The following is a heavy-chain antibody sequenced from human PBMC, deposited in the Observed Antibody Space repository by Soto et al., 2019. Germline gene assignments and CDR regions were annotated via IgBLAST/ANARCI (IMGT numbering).Heavy chain of an antibody. CDR2: INAGNGDT. V-gene: IGHV1-3*01. CDR3: ARGSSSNWPPDF. J-gene: IGHJ4*02. Sequence: ASVKVSCKASGYTFTTYAMHWVRQAPGQRLEWMGWINAGNGDTKYSQKFQGRVTIIRDTSATTAYMELSSLTSEDTAVYYCARGSSSNWPPDFWGQGTLVTVSS. D-gene: IGHD6-13*01. CDR1: GYTFTTYA.